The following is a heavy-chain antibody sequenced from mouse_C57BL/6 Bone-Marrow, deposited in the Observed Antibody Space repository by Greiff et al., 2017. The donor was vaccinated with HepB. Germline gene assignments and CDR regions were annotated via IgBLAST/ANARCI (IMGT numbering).Heavy chain of an antibody. CDR3: ARSYDGYFLFAY. CDR2: IRNKANGYTT. Sequence: EVKLVESGGGLVQPGGSLSLSCAASGFTFTDYYMSWVRQPPGKALEWLGFIRNKANGYTTEYSASVKGRFTISRDNSQIILYLQMNALRAEDSATYYCARSYDGYFLFAYWGQGTLVTVSA. CDR1: GFTFTDYY. D-gene: IGHD2-3*01. V-gene: IGHV7-3*01. J-gene: IGHJ3*01.